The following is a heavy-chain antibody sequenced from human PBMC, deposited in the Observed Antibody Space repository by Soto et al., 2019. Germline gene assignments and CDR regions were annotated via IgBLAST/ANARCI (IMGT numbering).Heavy chain of an antibody. D-gene: IGHD6-6*01. Sequence: PSETLSLTCTVSGGSVSSGSYYWSWIRQPPGKGLEWIGYIYYSGSTNYNPSLKSRVTISVDTSKNQFSLKLSSVTAADTAVYYCAGDVGSSANSYYYYYGMDVWGQGTTVTVSS. CDR3: AGDVGSSANSYYYYYGMDV. CDR1: GGSVSSGSYY. J-gene: IGHJ6*02. CDR2: IYYSGST. V-gene: IGHV4-61*01.